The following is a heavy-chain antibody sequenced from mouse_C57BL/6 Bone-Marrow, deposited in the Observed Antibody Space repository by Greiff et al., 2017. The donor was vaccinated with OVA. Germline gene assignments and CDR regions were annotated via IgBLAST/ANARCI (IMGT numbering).Heavy chain of an antibody. D-gene: IGHD1-1*01. CDR3: ARRPYYYGSSHWYFDV. V-gene: IGHV1-81*01. J-gene: IGHJ1*03. CDR1: GYTFTSYG. Sequence: QVQLQQSGAELARPGASVKLSCKASGYTFTSYGISWVKQRTGQGLEWIVEIYPRSGNTYYNEKFKGKATLTADKSSSTAYMELRSLTSEDSAVYFCARRPYYYGSSHWYFDVWGTGTTVTVSS. CDR2: IYPRSGNT.